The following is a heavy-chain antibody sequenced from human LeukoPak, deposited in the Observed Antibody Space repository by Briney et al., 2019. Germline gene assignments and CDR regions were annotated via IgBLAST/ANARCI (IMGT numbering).Heavy chain of an antibody. J-gene: IGHJ5*02. V-gene: IGHV4-31*03. D-gene: IGHD3-10*01. CDR3: ARIRDYYSSGTYGNWFDP. CDR2: IYYSGST. CDR1: GGSISSGGYY. Sequence: SETLSLTCTVSGGSISSGGYYWSWIRQHPGKGLEWIGYIYYSGSTHYNPSLKSRVIILVDTSKNQFSLKLNSVTAADTAVYYCARIRDYYSSGTYGNWFDPWGQGTLVTVSS.